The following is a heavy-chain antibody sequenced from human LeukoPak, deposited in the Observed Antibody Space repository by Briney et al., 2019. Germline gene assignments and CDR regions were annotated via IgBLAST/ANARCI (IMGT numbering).Heavy chain of an antibody. Sequence: SGGSLRLSCAASGFTFSNAWMSWVRQAPGKGPEWVGRIKSKTDGGTTDYAAPVKGRFTISRDDSKNTLYLQMNSLKTEDTAVYYCTTGDIVVVPAAMASYYYYYMDVWGKGTTVTVSS. D-gene: IGHD2-2*01. CDR1: GFTFSNAW. CDR2: IKSKTDGGTT. CDR3: TTGDIVVVPAAMASYYYYYMDV. J-gene: IGHJ6*03. V-gene: IGHV3-15*01.